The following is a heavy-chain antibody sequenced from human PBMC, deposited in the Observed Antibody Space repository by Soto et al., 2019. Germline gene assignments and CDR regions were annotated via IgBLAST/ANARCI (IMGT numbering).Heavy chain of an antibody. V-gene: IGHV3-23*01. CDR3: AKDETWQLGYYDFWSGYSIFDY. D-gene: IGHD3-3*01. CDR1: GFTFSSYA. Sequence: PGGSLRLSCAASGFTFSSYAMSWVRQAPGKGLEWVSAISGSGGSTYYADSVKGRFTISRDNSKNTLYLQMNSLRAEDTAVYYCAKDETWQLGYYDFWSGYSIFDYWGQGTLVTVSS. CDR2: ISGSGGST. J-gene: IGHJ4*02.